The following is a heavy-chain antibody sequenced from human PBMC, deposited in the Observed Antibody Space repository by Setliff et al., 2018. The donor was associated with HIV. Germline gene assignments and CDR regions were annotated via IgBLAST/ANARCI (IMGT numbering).Heavy chain of an antibody. CDR2: IYHSGTT. CDR1: GYSISSGYY. V-gene: IGHV4-38-2*01. D-gene: IGHD3-22*01. J-gene: IGHJ4*02. Sequence: SETLSLTCAVSGYSISSGYYWGWIRQPPGKGLEWVGSIYHSGTTYCNPSLKSRVTISVDASKNQFSLKLSSVTAADTAVYYCASLPPLYDSSGYYFDYWGQGTLVTVSS. CDR3: ASLPPLYDSSGYYFDY.